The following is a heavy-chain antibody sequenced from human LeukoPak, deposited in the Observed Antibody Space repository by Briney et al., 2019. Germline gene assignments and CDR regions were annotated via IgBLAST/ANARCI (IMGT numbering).Heavy chain of an antibody. V-gene: IGHV1-69*13. CDR3: ARDPDFWSGPTS. J-gene: IGHJ4*02. CDR1: GGTFSSYA. Sequence: GASVKVSCKASGGTFSSYAISWVRQAPGQGLEWMGGIIPIFGTANYAQKFQGRVTITADESTSTAYMELSSLRSEDTAVYYCARDPDFWSGPTSWGQGTLVTVSS. CDR2: IIPIFGTA. D-gene: IGHD3-3*01.